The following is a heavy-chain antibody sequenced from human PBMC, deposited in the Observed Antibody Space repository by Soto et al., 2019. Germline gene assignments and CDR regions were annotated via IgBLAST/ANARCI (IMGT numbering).Heavy chain of an antibody. CDR3: AKDPGPTGDRHYFDY. J-gene: IGHJ4*02. V-gene: IGHV4-31*03. CDR2: IYHSGGG. CDR1: GVSVISGGHY. Sequence: SETLSLTCSVSGVSVISGGHYWSLIRQFPGKGLEWIGYIYHSGGGYYNPSLKSRASMSVDTSKNEFSLRLASVTAADTAVYFCAKDPGPTGDRHYFDYWGQGALVTV.